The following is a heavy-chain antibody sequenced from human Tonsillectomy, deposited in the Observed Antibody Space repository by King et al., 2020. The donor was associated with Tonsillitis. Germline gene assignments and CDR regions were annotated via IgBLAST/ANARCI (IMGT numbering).Heavy chain of an antibody. V-gene: IGHV1-2*02. CDR1: GYTFTGYY. D-gene: IGHD6-25*01. Sequence: QLVQSGAEVKKPGASVKVSCKTSGYTFTGYYIHGVRQAPGQGLEWMGWINPNSGGTNFAQKFQGRVTMTGDTSISTAYLELGRLRSDDTAVYFCARGSGAFDYWGQGTLVTVSS. CDR2: INPNSGGT. J-gene: IGHJ4*02. CDR3: ARGSGAFDY.